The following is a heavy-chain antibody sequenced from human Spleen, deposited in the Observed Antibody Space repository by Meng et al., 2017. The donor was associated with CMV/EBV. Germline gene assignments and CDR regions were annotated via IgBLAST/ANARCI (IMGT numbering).Heavy chain of an antibody. CDR3: AKDYMVRETRYYYGMDV. J-gene: IGHJ6*02. Sequence: GESLKISCGVSGFTFSSFAMHWVRQAPGKGLEWVAVISYDGGNRYYADSVKGRFTISRDNSKNTLYLQMNSLRAEDTAVYYRAKDYMVRETRYYYGMDVWGQGTTVTVSS. CDR2: ISYDGGNR. V-gene: IGHV3-30*04. CDR1: GFTFSSFA. D-gene: IGHD3-10*01.